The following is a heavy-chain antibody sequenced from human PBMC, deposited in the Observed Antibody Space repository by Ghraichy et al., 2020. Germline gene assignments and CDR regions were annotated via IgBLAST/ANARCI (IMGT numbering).Heavy chain of an antibody. CDR1: GGTFSSYA. D-gene: IGHD5-18*01. V-gene: IGHV1-69*13. Sequence: SVKVSCKASGGTFSSYAISWVRQAPGQGLEWMGGIIPIFGTANYAQKFQGRVTITADESTSTAYMELSSLRSEDTAVYYCARDMRIQLWKNYYYYGMDVWGQGTTVTVSS. CDR3: ARDMRIQLWKNYYYYGMDV. CDR2: IIPIFGTA. J-gene: IGHJ6*02.